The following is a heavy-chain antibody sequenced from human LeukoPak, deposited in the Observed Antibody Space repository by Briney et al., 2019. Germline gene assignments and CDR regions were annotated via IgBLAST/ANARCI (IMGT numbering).Heavy chain of an antibody. D-gene: IGHD6-13*01. J-gene: IGHJ6*03. CDR2: IHYTGST. CDR1: GGSISSYY. V-gene: IGHV4-59*12. Sequence: SETLSLTCTVSGGSISSYYWSWIRQPPGKGLEWIGYIHYTGSTNYNPSLKSRVTISVDTSKNQFSLKLTSVTPEDTAVYYCARGSYSSSWGNYYYYYMDVWGKGTTVTVSS. CDR3: ARGSYSSSWGNYYYYYMDV.